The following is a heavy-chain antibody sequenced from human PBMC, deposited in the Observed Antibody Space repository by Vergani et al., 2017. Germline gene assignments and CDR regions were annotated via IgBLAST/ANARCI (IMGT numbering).Heavy chain of an antibody. CDR2: INPSGGHT. V-gene: IGHV1-46*03. J-gene: IGHJ4*02. CDR1: GYTFSNHY. CDR3: ARGDYGILTGYRY. D-gene: IGHD3-9*01. Sequence: QVQVVQSGAEVKKSGASVKVSCKTSGYTFSNHYMHWVRQAPGQGLEWMGIINPSGGHTNYAQKFQGRVTMTRDTSTSTVYMELSSLRSEDTAIYYCARGDYGILTGYRYLGQGTLVTVSA.